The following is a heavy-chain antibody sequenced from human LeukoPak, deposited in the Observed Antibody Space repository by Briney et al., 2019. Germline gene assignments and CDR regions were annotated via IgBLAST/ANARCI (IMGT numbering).Heavy chain of an antibody. D-gene: IGHD3-10*01. Sequence: GGSLRLSCEASGFSFSSYWMTWVRQTPGKGLEWVANIKQDGSEKYYLDSVKGRFTISRDNAKISVYLQMNSLRAEDTAVYYCAREDYYGSGNYVAWGGAFDVWGQGTTVIVSS. J-gene: IGHJ3*01. CDR1: GFSFSSYW. V-gene: IGHV3-7*01. CDR3: AREDYYGSGNYVAWGGAFDV. CDR2: IKQDGSEK.